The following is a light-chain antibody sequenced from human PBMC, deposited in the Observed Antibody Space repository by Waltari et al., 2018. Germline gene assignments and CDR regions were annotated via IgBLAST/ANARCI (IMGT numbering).Light chain of an antibody. V-gene: IGKV3-15*01. CDR1: PSVKSN. CDR2: GAS. CDR3: QQYNIRPPDT. Sequence: EIVMTQSPATLSVSPGERATLSCGASPSVKSNLAWYQQKPGQAPRLPIYGASTRVTGIPARFSGSGSGTEFTLTISSLQSEDSAVYFCQQYNIRPPDTFGQGTKLEIK. J-gene: IGKJ2*01.